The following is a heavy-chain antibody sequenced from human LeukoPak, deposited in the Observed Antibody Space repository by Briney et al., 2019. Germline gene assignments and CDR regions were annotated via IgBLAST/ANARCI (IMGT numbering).Heavy chain of an antibody. CDR1: GGTFGSYT. J-gene: IGHJ5*02. Sequence: SVKVSCKASGGTFGSYTISWVRQAPGQGLEWMGRIIPIIGIANYAQRFQGRVTITADKSTSTAYMELSSLRSEDTAVYYCARGPHCSSTSCYRNWFDPWGQGTLVTVSS. V-gene: IGHV1-69*02. CDR3: ARGPHCSSTSCYRNWFDP. CDR2: IIPIIGIA. D-gene: IGHD2-2*01.